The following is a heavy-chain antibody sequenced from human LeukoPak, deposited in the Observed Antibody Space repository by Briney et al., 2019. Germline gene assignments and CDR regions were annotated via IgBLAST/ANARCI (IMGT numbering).Heavy chain of an antibody. CDR2: IDADNGGT. Sequence: ASVKVSCKASGYTFSGYAIHWVRQAPGQRFEWMGWIDADNGGTRYSQKFQGRVTITRDTSASTVYMELSSLRSEDTAVYYCARGGTSDWPLDHWGQETLVTISS. CDR1: GYTFSGYA. CDR3: ARGGTSDWPLDH. V-gene: IGHV1-3*01. J-gene: IGHJ4*02. D-gene: IGHD6-19*01.